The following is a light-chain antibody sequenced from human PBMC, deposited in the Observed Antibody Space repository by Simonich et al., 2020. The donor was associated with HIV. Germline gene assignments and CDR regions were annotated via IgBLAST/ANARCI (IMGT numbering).Light chain of an antibody. CDR3: QQYYSTPPT. Sequence: DLQMTQSPSSLSASVGDRVTLTCRASQGISNSLAWYQQKPGKAPKLLLYAASRLESGVPSRFSGSGSGTDYTRTISSLQPEDFATYYCQQYYSTPPTFGQGTKVEIK. J-gene: IGKJ1*01. CDR2: AAS. CDR1: QGISNS. V-gene: IGKV1-NL1*01.